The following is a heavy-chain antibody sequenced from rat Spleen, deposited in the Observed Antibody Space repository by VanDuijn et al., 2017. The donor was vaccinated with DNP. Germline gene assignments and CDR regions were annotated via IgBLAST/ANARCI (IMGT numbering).Heavy chain of an antibody. V-gene: IGHV5-46*01. CDR2: ISTSGGST. Sequence: EVQLVESGGGLVQPGRSMKLSCTASGFTFSSFPMAWVRQAPTKGLEWVATISTSGGSTYYPDSVKGRFTISRDDAKSSLYLQMNSLKSEDTATYYCARGSSSIYWYFDFWGPGTMVTVSS. CDR3: ARGSSSIYWYFDF. J-gene: IGHJ1*01. D-gene: IGHD1-2*01. CDR1: GFTFSSFP.